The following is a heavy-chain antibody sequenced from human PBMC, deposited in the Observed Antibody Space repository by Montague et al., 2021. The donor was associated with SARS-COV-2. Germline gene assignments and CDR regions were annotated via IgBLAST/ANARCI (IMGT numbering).Heavy chain of an antibody. CDR3: ARDPSRQPLLYPIGDYYYGMDV. Sequence: SETLSLTCTVSGGSISSSSYYWGWIRQAPGKGLEWIGSIYYSGSTYYNPSLKSRVTISVDTSKNQFSLKLSSVTAVDTAVYYCARDPSRQPLLYPIGDYYYGMDVWGQGTTVTVPS. J-gene: IGHJ6*02. CDR2: IYYSGST. D-gene: IGHD2-2*02. CDR1: GGSISSSSYY. V-gene: IGHV4-39*07.